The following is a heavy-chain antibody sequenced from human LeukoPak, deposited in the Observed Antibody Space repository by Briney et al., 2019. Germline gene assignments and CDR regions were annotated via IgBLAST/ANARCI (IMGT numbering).Heavy chain of an antibody. CDR1: GYSISSGYY. D-gene: IGHD3-10*01. J-gene: IGHJ4*02. CDR3: ARGNYYNSLDY. CDR2: IYHSGST. Sequence: SETLSLTCTVSGYSISSGYYWGWIRQPPGKGLEWIGSIYHSGSTYYNPSLKSRVTISVDTSKNQFSLKLSSVTAADTAVYYCARGNYYNSLDYWGQGTLVTVSS. V-gene: IGHV4-38-2*02.